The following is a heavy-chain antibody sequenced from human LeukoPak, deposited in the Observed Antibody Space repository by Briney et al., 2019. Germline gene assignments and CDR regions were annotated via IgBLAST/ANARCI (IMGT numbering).Heavy chain of an antibody. CDR2: RSIYNGNT. CDR3: ARGGPFPSGSSSREYYLDY. Sequence: ASVKVSCKASGYDFINYGISWVRQAPGQGLEWMGWRSIYNGNTDYKLQGRVTMTTDTSTSAAYMEVRSLRSDDTAVYYCARGGPFPSGSSSREYYLDYWGQGTLVTVSS. D-gene: IGHD6-6*01. CDR1: GYDFINYG. J-gene: IGHJ4*02. V-gene: IGHV1-18*01.